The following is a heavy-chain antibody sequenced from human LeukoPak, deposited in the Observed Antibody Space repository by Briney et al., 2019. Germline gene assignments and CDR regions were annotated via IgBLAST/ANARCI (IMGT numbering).Heavy chain of an antibody. D-gene: IGHD4-17*01. V-gene: IGHV4-59*01. J-gene: IGHJ6*02. Sequence: SETLSLTCTVSGGSMSPYYGSWIRQPPGKGLEWIGYIYYSGYTTYNPSLKSRVSTSVETSKKQFSLKLSSVTAADTAMYYCARDYGRNAMDVWGQGTTVTVSS. CDR2: IYYSGYT. CDR1: GGSMSPYY. CDR3: ARDYGRNAMDV.